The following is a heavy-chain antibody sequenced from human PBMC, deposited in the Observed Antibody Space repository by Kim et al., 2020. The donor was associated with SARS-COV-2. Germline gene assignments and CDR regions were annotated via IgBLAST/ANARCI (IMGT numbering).Heavy chain of an antibody. V-gene: IGHV3-21*01. CDR1: GFTFSSYS. J-gene: IGHJ4*02. CDR2: ISSSSSSYI. CDR3: AREGSSGIDYFDY. D-gene: IGHD6-19*01. Sequence: GGSLRLSCAASGFTFSSYSMNWVCQAPGKGLEWVSSISSSSSSYIYYADSVKGRFTISRDNAKNSLYLQMNSLRAEDTAVYYCAREGSSGIDYFDYWGQGTLVTVSS.